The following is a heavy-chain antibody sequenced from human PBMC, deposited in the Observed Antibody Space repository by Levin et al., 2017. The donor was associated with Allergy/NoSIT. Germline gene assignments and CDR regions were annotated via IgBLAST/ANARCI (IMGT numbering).Heavy chain of an antibody. V-gene: IGHV3-48*03. CDR2: SSSNGSTL. CDR1: GFSFSSYE. J-gene: IGHJ4*02. Sequence: GGSLRLSCATSGFSFSSYEINWVRQAPGKGLQWVAYSSSNGSTLYYADSVKGRFTISRDSAKNSLYLQMNSLRVEYTAVYYCARMVATIGPFDYWGQGTLVTVSS. D-gene: IGHD5-12*01. CDR3: ARMVATIGPFDY.